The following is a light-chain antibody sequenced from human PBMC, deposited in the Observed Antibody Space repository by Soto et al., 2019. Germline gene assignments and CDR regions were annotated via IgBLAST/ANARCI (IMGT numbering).Light chain of an antibody. CDR3: QSYDSSLSARV. Sequence: QPVLTQPPSVSGAPGQRGTISCTGSSSNIGAGYDVHWYQQLPGTAHKLLIYGNSNRSSGVPDRFSGSKSGTSASLAITGLQAEDDADYSCQSYDSSLSARVFGGGTKLTVL. CDR2: GNS. V-gene: IGLV1-40*01. CDR1: SSNIGAGYD. J-gene: IGLJ3*02.